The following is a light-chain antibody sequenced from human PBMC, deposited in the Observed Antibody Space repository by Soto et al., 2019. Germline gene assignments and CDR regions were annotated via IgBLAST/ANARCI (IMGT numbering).Light chain of an antibody. CDR1: QGIRNA. CDR2: AAS. V-gene: IGKV1-17*01. J-gene: IGKJ4*02. Sequence: DIQMTQSPSSLSASVGDRVTITCRASQGIRNALTWYQQKLGKAPKRLLTAASSLQSGVPSRFSGSGSGTEFTLTISSLQPEDLATYYCLQHNSDPFTFGGGTKVEIE. CDR3: LQHNSDPFT.